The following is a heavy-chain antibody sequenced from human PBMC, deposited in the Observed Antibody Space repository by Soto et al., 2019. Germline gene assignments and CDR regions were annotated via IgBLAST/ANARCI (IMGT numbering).Heavy chain of an antibody. Sequence: QVQLQESGPGLVKPSQTLSLTCTVSGGSISSGDYYWSWIRQPPGKGLEWIGYIYYSGSTYYNPSLKSRVTISVDTSKNQFSLKLSSVTAADTAVYYCAREGADDILTGYYTDYWGQGTLVTVSS. CDR2: IYYSGST. D-gene: IGHD3-9*01. CDR3: AREGADDILTGYYTDY. V-gene: IGHV4-30-4*01. J-gene: IGHJ4*02. CDR1: GGSISSGDYY.